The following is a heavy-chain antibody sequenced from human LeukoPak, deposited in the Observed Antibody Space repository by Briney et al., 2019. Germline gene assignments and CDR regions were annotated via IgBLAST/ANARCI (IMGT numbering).Heavy chain of an antibody. V-gene: IGHV4-39*01. CDR3: ARGGGSSGESNWFDP. Sequence: PSETLSLTCTVSGGSISSSSYYWGWIRQPPGKGLEWIGSIYYSGSTYYNPSLKSRVTISVDTSKNQFSLKLSSVTAADTAVYYCARGGGSSGESNWFDPWGQGTLVTVSS. D-gene: IGHD6-19*01. CDR1: GGSISSSSYY. J-gene: IGHJ5*02. CDR2: IYYSGST.